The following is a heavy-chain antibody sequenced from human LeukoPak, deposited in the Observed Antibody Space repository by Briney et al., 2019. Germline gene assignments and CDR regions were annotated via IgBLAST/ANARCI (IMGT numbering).Heavy chain of an antibody. CDR2: ISQSGST. CDR3: ARLYGSGSYYRH. V-gene: IGHV4-34*01. D-gene: IGHD3-10*01. CDR1: GGSFSGYY. J-gene: IGHJ4*02. Sequence: SETLSLTCVVYGGSFSGYYWSWIRQPPGKGLEWIGEISQSGSTNYNPSLKSRVTISVDASKSQFSLRVSSVTATDTAVYYCARLYGSGSYYRHWGQGTLVTVSS.